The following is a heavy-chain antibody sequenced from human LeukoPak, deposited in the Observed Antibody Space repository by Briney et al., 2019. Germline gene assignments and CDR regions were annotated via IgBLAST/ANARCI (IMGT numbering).Heavy chain of an antibody. CDR2: IDPTGRSV. CDR1: GFSFSSYG. Sequence: PGGSLRLSCAASGFSFSSYGMNWVCKGPGQGVEWVSYIDPTGRSVYYADSVKGRFTVSRDNANHSVFLQMNSLRDVDTAVYFCARKLALWGQGTLVTVSS. J-gene: IGHJ4*02. CDR3: ARKLAL. V-gene: IGHV3-48*02.